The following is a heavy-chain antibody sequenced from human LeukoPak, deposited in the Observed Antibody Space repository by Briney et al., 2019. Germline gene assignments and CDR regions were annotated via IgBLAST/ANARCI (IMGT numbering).Heavy chain of an antibody. D-gene: IGHD3-16*01. Sequence: GKSLRLSCAASGFSFSTYGIHWVRQAPGKGLEWVAVMWYDGSKDYYADSVKGRFTISRDTSKNTLYLQMNNLRAEDTAVYYCAKDRETYEYPFDYRGQGTLVNGSS. V-gene: IGHV3-33*06. CDR1: GFSFSTYG. CDR2: MWYDGSKD. J-gene: IGHJ4*02. CDR3: AKDRETYEYPFDY.